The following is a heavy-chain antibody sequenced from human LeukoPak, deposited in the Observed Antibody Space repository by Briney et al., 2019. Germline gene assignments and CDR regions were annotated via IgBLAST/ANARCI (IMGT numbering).Heavy chain of an antibody. V-gene: IGHV1-18*01. CDR2: ISAYNGNT. CDR3: ARGYCSSTSCSTFDY. D-gene: IGHD2-2*01. Sequence: ASVKVSCKASGYTFTSYGISWVRQAPGQGLEWMGWISAYNGNTNYAQKLQGRVTMTTDTSTSTACMELRSLGSDDTAVYYCARGYCSSTSCSTFDYWGQGTLVTVSS. J-gene: IGHJ4*02. CDR1: GYTFTSYG.